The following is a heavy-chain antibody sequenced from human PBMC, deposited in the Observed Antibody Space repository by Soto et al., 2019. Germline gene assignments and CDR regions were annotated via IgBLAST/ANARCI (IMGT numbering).Heavy chain of an antibody. J-gene: IGHJ4*02. Sequence: QVQLVQSGAEVKKPGASVKVSCKASGYTFTNYGISWLRQATGQGLEWLGWINGYNGNTEYAQKIQDRVTMTTDTPTTTAYLQLTSLTFDDTAVYYCTRGGSGYEDYWGQGTLVTVSS. D-gene: IGHD5-12*01. CDR3: TRGGSGYEDY. CDR1: GYTFTNYG. V-gene: IGHV1-18*01. CDR2: INGYNGNT.